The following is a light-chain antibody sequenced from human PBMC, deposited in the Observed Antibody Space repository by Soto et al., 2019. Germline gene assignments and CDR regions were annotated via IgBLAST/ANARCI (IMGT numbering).Light chain of an antibody. CDR2: KAS. J-gene: IGKJ1*01. Sequence: DIPMTQSPSTLSASVGDRVTITCRASQSISSWLAWYQQKPGKAPKLLIYKASTLESGVPSIFSGSGSGTEFTLTISSLQPDDFATYYCQQYNSYPLTFGQGTKVEIK. CDR1: QSISSW. CDR3: QQYNSYPLT. V-gene: IGKV1-5*03.